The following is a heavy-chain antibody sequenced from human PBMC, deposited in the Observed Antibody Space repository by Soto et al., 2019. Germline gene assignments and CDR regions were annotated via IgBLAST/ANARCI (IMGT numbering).Heavy chain of an antibody. V-gene: IGHV4-61*01. CDR2: IYYIGTT. CDR3: AREEKQLSRYGGDFDY. D-gene: IGHD3-16*01. Sequence: TSETLSLTCSVSDGSVNSGNYYWSWIRQPPGKGLEWIGHIYYIGTTDYNPSLKSRVTISVDTSKNQFSLKVTSVTAADTAVYFCAREEKQLSRYGGDFDYWGQGTLVTVSS. CDR1: DGSVNSGNYY. J-gene: IGHJ4*02.